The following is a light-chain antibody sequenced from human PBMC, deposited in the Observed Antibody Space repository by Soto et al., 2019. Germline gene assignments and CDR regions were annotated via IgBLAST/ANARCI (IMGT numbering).Light chain of an antibody. J-gene: IGKJ2*03. CDR3: QHSYRTPSS. CDR2: AAS. CDR1: ETIRTS. V-gene: IGKV1-39*01. Sequence: DIQMPQSPSSLSAAVGDIVTITCRASETIRTSFNWYQQKPGQAPKLLIYAASSLHRVVPSRFSGSGSGTDFTLTISSLQPVDGVTSYCQHSYRTPSSFGQRTKVDNK.